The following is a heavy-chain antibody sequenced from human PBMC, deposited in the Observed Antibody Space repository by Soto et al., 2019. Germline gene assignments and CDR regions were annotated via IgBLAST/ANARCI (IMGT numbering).Heavy chain of an antibody. V-gene: IGHV3-21*01. J-gene: IGHJ4*02. D-gene: IGHD2-15*01. Sequence: EVQLVESGGGLVKPGGSLRLSCAASGFTFSSYSMNWVRQAPGKGLEWVSSISSSSSYIYYADSVKGRLTISRDNAKNSLYLQMNSLRAEDTAVYYCAREESVAFIYYFDYWGQGTLVTVSS. CDR3: AREESVAFIYYFDY. CDR2: ISSSSSYI. CDR1: GFTFSSYS.